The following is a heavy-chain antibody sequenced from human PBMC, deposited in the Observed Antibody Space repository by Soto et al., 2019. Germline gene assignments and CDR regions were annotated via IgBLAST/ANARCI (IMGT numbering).Heavy chain of an antibody. Sequence: EVQLLESGGGSVQPGGSLRLSCAASGFTFSSYAMHWVRRPPGKGLEWVSSISGSGGTAYYADSVKGRFSISRDSLVNTLYLQMNSLRAEDTAVYYCAKGRGQNGNFDYWGQGTLVTVSP. V-gene: IGHV3-23*01. CDR1: GFTFSSYA. CDR2: ISGSGGTA. CDR3: AKGRGQNGNFDY. D-gene: IGHD3-10*01. J-gene: IGHJ4*02.